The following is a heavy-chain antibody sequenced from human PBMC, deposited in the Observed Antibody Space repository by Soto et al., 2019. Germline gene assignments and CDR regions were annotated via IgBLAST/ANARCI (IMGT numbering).Heavy chain of an antibody. Sequence: GASVKVSCKASGYTFTAYYMHWVRQAPGQGLEWMGWINPNSGGTNYAQKFQGRVTMTRDTSISTAYMELSRLRSDDTAVYYCARDMDDYDFWSGYYLPNWFDPWGQGTLLTVSS. J-gene: IGHJ5*02. CDR3: ARDMDDYDFWSGYYLPNWFDP. D-gene: IGHD3-3*01. CDR2: INPNSGGT. V-gene: IGHV1-2*02. CDR1: GYTFTAYY.